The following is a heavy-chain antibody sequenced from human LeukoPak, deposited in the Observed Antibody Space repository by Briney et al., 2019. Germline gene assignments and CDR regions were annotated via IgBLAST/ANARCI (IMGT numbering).Heavy chain of an antibody. CDR1: GFTLSSYG. CDR2: IWYDGSNK. Sequence: GRSLRLSCAASGFTLSSYGMHGVRQAPGKGLEWVAGIWYDGSNKYYADSVKGRFTISRDNSKNTQYLQMNSLRAEDTAVYYCAKDRRGAVAELDYWGQGTLVTVSS. D-gene: IGHD6-19*01. V-gene: IGHV3-33*06. CDR3: AKDRRGAVAELDY. J-gene: IGHJ4*02.